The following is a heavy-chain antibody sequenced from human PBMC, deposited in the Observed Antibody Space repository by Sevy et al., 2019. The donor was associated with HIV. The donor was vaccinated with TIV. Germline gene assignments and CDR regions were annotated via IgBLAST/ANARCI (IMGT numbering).Heavy chain of an antibody. CDR2: IYYSGST. J-gene: IGHJ6*02. V-gene: IGHV4-39*01. D-gene: IGHD3-3*01. Sequence: SEILSLTCTVSGGSISSSSYYWGWIRQPPGKGLEWIGSIYYSGSTYYNPSLKSRVTISVDTSKNQFSLKLSSVTAADTAVYYCARLRGITIFGVVPYYYYGMDVWGQGTTVTVSS. CDR3: ARLRGITIFGVVPYYYYGMDV. CDR1: GGSISSSSYY.